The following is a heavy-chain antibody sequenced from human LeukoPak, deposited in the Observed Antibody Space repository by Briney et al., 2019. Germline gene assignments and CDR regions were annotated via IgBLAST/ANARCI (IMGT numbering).Heavy chain of an antibody. CDR2: ISGSGGST. V-gene: IGHV3-23*01. D-gene: IGHD3-22*01. Sequence: GGSLRLSCAASGFTFSIYAMSWVRQAPGKGLEWVSAISGSGGSTYYADSVKGRFTISRDNAKNSLYLQMNSLRAEDTAVYYCARGYYYDSSGYYYRFDYWGQGTLVTVSS. CDR3: ARGYYYDSSGYYYRFDY. J-gene: IGHJ4*02. CDR1: GFTFSIYA.